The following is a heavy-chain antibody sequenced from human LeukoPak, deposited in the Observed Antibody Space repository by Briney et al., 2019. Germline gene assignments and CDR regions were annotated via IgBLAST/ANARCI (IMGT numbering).Heavy chain of an antibody. V-gene: IGHV5-51*01. CDR3: ARRGDAFDI. Sequence: ESLKISCKGSGYTFTNNWIGWVRQMPGKGLEWMGIIYPGNFDTRYGPSFQGQVTISADKSIGTAYLQWSSLKASDTAMYYCARRGDAFDIWGQGTMVTVSS. CDR2: IYPGNFDT. CDR1: GYTFTNNW. J-gene: IGHJ3*02.